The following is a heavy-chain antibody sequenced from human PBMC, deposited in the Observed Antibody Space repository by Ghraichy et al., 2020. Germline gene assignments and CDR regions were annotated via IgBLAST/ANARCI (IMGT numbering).Heavy chain of an antibody. CDR2: ISPTSTYI. D-gene: IGHD3-10*01. V-gene: IGHV3-21*01. CDR1: GFTFINST. CDR3: ASLKGSYYGSGEHSNTGDY. Sequence: GESLNISCAASGFTFINSTMNWVRQAPGQGLEWVSSISPTSTYIYYADSVKGRFTISRDNAKNSLSLQMDSLRAEDTAVYYCASLKGSYYGSGEHSNTGDYWGQGALVTVSS. J-gene: IGHJ4*02.